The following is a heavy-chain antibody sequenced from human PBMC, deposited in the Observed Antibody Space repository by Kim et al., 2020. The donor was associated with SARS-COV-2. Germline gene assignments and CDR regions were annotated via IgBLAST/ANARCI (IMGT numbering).Heavy chain of an antibody. V-gene: IGHV4-38-2*02. CDR1: GYSISSGYY. Sequence: SETLSLTCTVSGYSISSGYYWGWIRQPPGKGLEWIGSIYHSGSTYYNPSLKSRVTISVDTSKNQFSLKLSSVTAADTAVYYCAREGTDRAHYYYYGMDA. D-gene: IGHD1-1*01. CDR3: AREGTDRAHYYYYGMDA. J-gene: IGHJ6*01. CDR2: IYHSGST.